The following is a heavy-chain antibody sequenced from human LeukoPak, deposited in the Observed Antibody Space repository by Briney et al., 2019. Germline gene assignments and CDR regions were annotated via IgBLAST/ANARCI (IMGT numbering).Heavy chain of an antibody. CDR3: ARSEGDSTATPLDY. Sequence: GGSLRLSCAASGFTFSSYSMNWVRQAPGKGLEWVSCISSSSSTIYYADSVKGRFTISRDNAMDSLYLQMNSLRAEDTAVYYCARSEGDSTATPLDYWGQGTLVTVSS. CDR1: GFTFSSYS. V-gene: IGHV3-48*01. D-gene: IGHD6-13*01. J-gene: IGHJ4*02. CDR2: ISSSSSTI.